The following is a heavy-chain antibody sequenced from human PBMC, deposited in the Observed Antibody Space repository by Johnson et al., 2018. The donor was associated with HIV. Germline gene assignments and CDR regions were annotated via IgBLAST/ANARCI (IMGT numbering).Heavy chain of an antibody. CDR1: GFTFSSYD. J-gene: IGHJ3*02. Sequence: VQLVESGGGLKQPGGSLRLSCAASGFTFSSYDMHWVRQATGKGLEWVSTIGTAGDTYYPGSVKGRFTVSREDAKNSLYLQMNSLRAEDTAVYYCARDLSGSYRSDAFDIWGQGTMVTVSS. V-gene: IGHV3-13*01. CDR3: ARDLSGSYRSDAFDI. D-gene: IGHD1-26*01. CDR2: IGTAGDT.